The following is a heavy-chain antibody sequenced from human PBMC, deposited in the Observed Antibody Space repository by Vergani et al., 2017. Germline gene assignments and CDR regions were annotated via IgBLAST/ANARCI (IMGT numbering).Heavy chain of an antibody. D-gene: IGHD3-22*01. CDR1: GFTFSSYG. CDR2: IWFDGSNK. V-gene: IGHV3-33*01. CDR3: ASANYDSSGYYYANYWYFDL. J-gene: IGHJ2*01. Sequence: QVQLVESGGGVVQPGRSLRLSCAASGFTFSSYGMHWVRQAPGNGLEWVAVIWFDGSNKYYADSVKGRFTISRDNSKNTLYLQMNGLRAEDTAVYYCASANYDSSGYYYANYWYFDLWGRGTLVTVSS.